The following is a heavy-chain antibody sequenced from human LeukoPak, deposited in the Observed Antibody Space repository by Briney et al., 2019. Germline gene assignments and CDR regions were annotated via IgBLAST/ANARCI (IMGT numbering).Heavy chain of an antibody. Sequence: GGSPRLSCAASGFTFSSYAMNWVRQAPGKGLEWVSAISGSGGSTYYADSVKGRFTISRDNSKNTLYLQMNSLRAEDTAVYYCAKTPATTRQFYFDYWGQGTLVTVSS. CDR1: GFTFSSYA. D-gene: IGHD1-7*01. V-gene: IGHV3-23*01. J-gene: IGHJ4*02. CDR2: ISGSGGST. CDR3: AKTPATTRQFYFDY.